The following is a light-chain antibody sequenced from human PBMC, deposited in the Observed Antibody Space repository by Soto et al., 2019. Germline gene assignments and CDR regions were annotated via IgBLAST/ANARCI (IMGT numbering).Light chain of an antibody. Sequence: EIVLTQSPATLSLSPGERATLSCTPSQTVSSSLAWYQQKPGQAPRLLIYDASNRATGIPARFSGSGSGTDFTLTISSLEPEDFAVYYCQQRSNWPPGTFGGGTKVDIK. J-gene: IGKJ4*01. CDR2: DAS. CDR3: QQRSNWPPGT. CDR1: QTVSSS. V-gene: IGKV3-11*01.